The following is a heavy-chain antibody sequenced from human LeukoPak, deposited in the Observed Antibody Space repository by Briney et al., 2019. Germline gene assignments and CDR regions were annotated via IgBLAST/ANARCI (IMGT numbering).Heavy chain of an antibody. CDR1: GFTFSSYW. D-gene: IGHD3-3*01. V-gene: IGHV3-74*01. Sequence: GGSLRLSCAASGFTFSSYWMHWVRQAPGKGLVWVSRINSDGSSTSYADSVKGRFTTSRDNAKNTLYLQMNSLRAEDTAVYHCARVRYDFWSRFRDYYYMDVWGKGTTVTVSS. CDR2: INSDGSST. J-gene: IGHJ6*03. CDR3: ARVRYDFWSRFRDYYYMDV.